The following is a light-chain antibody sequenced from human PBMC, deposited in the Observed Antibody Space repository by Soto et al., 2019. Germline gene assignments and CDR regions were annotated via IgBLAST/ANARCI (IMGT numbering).Light chain of an antibody. CDR3: QKYNSAPRA. CDR2: AAS. J-gene: IGKJ1*01. V-gene: IGKV1-27*01. Sequence: DIQMTQSPSSLSASVGDRVTITCRASQGISNYLAWYQQKPGKVPKLLIYAASTLPSGVPSRFSGSGSGTEFTLIISRQQPEDVATYCCQKYNSAPRAFGQGTKVEIK. CDR1: QGISNY.